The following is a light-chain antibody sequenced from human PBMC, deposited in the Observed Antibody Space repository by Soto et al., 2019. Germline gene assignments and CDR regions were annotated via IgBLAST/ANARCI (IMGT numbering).Light chain of an antibody. CDR2: AAS. CDR3: QQASSFPVT. J-gene: IGKJ5*01. Sequence: DIQMTQSPSSVSASVGDTVTITCRASQGVSNWLAWYQQKPGKAPNLLIYAASNLQSGVPSRFSGSGSGTDFTLTISSLQPEDFETYYCQQASSFPVTFGQGTRLEIK. V-gene: IGKV1-12*01. CDR1: QGVSNW.